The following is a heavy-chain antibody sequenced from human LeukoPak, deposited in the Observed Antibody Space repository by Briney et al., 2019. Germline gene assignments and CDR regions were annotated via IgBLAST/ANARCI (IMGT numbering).Heavy chain of an antibody. CDR3: TRGSGSYFDY. V-gene: IGHV1-18*01. J-gene: IGHJ4*02. D-gene: IGHD3-10*01. CDR2: ISSYNGNT. Sequence: ASVKVSCKASGYTFTSHGISWVRQAPGQGLEWMGWISSYNGNTKYAQKLQDRVTMTTDTSTSTAYMELRSLTSDDTAVYYCTRGSGSYFDYWGQGTLVTVSS. CDR1: GYTFTSHG.